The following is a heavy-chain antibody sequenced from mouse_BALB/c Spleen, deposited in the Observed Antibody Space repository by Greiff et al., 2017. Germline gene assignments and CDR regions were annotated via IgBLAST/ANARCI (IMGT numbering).Heavy chain of an antibody. D-gene: IGHD1-1*01. CDR1: GFTFSSYY. Sequence: EVMLVESGGGLVKLGGSLKLSCAASGFTFSSYYMSWVRQTPEKRLELVAAINSNGGSTYYPDTVKGRFTISRDNAKNTLYLQMSSLKSEDTALYYCARHSYYYGSSYVYFDYWGQGTTLTVSS. V-gene: IGHV5-6-2*01. J-gene: IGHJ2*01. CDR3: ARHSYYYGSSYVYFDY. CDR2: INSNGGST.